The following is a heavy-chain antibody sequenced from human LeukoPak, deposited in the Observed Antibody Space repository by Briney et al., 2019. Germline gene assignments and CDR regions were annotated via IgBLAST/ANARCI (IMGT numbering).Heavy chain of an antibody. Sequence: GGSLRLSCAASGFTFSSYGMHWVRQAPGKGLEWVAFIRYDGSNKYYADSVKGRFTISRDNSKNTLYLQMNSLRAEDTAVYYCARGCGSYYSLRCFDIWGQGTMVTVSS. V-gene: IGHV3-30*02. CDR1: GFTFSSYG. CDR2: IRYDGSNK. CDR3: ARGCGSYYSLRCFDI. J-gene: IGHJ3*02. D-gene: IGHD1-26*01.